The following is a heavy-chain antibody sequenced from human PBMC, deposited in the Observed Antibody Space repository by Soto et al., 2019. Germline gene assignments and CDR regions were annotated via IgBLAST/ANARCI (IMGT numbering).Heavy chain of an antibody. V-gene: IGHV1-18*01. D-gene: IGHD2-8*01. CDR1: GYTFTSYG. CDR2: ISAYNGNT. J-gene: IGHJ4*02. Sequence: ASVKVSCKASGYTFTSYGISWVRQAPGQGLEWMGWISAYNGNTNYAQKLQGRVTMTTDTSTSTAYMELRSLRSDDTAVYYCARFSDIVLMGRTGFDYWGQGTLVTVSS. CDR3: ARFSDIVLMGRTGFDY.